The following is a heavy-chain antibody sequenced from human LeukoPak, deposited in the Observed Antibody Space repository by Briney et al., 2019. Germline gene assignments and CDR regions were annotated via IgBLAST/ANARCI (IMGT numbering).Heavy chain of an antibody. J-gene: IGHJ4*01. CDR2: IYAGGST. CDR3: ATDSRSSPLGF. CDR1: GFTFRSFS. D-gene: IGHD3-22*01. V-gene: IGHV3-66*01. Sequence: GGSLRLSCAASGFTFRSFSMNWVRQAPGKGLEWVSIIYAGGSTYYADSVKGRFTISRDSSNNTLFLQMSNLRADDSGLYYCATDSRSSPLGFWGHGTLVTVSS.